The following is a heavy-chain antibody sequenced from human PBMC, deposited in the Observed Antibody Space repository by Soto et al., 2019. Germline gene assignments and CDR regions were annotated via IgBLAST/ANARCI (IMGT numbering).Heavy chain of an antibody. CDR1: GYTFTSYD. CDR3: ARERTGTTDY. J-gene: IGHJ4*02. V-gene: IGHV1-8*01. CDR2: MNPNSGNT. D-gene: IGHD1-1*01. Sequence: QVQLVQSGAEVKKPGASVKVSCKASGYTFTSYDINWVRQATGQGLEGMGWMNPNSGNTGYAQKFQGRVTMTRTTSIRTADMEMSSLRSEDTAVYYWARERTGTTDYWGQGTLFTVSS.